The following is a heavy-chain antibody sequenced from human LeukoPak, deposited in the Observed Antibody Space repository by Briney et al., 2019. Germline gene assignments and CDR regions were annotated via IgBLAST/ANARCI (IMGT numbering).Heavy chain of an antibody. CDR2: IYYSGST. Sequence: SGPTLVKPTQTLTLTCTFSGFSLTTSGVGVCWIRQPPGKGLEWIGSIYYSGSTYYNPSLKSRVTISVDTSKNQFSLKLSSVTAADTAVYYCASLGATFYWGQGTLVTVSS. D-gene: IGHD1-26*01. V-gene: IGHV4-39*07. CDR3: ASLGATFY. J-gene: IGHJ4*02. CDR1: GFSLTTSGVG.